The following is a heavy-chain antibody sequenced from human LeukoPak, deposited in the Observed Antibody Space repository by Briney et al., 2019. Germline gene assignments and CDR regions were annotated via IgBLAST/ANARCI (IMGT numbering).Heavy chain of an antibody. J-gene: IGHJ6*03. Sequence: GGSLRLSCAASGFTFSSYAMSWVRQAPGKGLEWVSAISGSGGSTYYADSVKGRFTISRDNSKNTLYLQMNSLRAEDTAVYYCAKGKVVQTLNYYYTDVWGKGTTVTVSS. CDR1: GFTFSSYA. V-gene: IGHV3-23*01. CDR2: ISGSGGST. D-gene: IGHD2-2*01. CDR3: AKGKVVQTLNYYYTDV.